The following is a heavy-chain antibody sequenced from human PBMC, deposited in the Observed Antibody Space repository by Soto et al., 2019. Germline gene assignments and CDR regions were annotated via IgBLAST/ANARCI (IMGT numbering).Heavy chain of an antibody. CDR1: GGSFSGYY. CDR3: ARGVGGGYYFDY. Sequence: SETLSLTCAVYGGSFSGYYWSWIRQPPGKGLEWIGEINHSGSTNYNPSIKSRVTISVDTSKNQFSLKLSSVTAADTAVYYCARGVGGGYYFDYWGQGTLVTVSS. J-gene: IGHJ4*02. V-gene: IGHV4-34*01. CDR2: INHSGST. D-gene: IGHD3-16*01.